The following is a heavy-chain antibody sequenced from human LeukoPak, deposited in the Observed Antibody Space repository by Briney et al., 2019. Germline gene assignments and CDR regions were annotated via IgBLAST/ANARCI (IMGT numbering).Heavy chain of an antibody. Sequence: GGSLRLSCTASGFTFGDYAMSWFRPAPGKGLEWVGFIRSKAYGGTTEYAASVKGRFTISRDDSKSIAYLQMNSLKTEDTAVYYCTRGCLGYYYYMDVWGKGTTVTVSS. CDR2: IRSKAYGGTT. D-gene: IGHD3-16*01. CDR1: GFTFGDYA. CDR3: TRGCLGYYYYMDV. J-gene: IGHJ6*03. V-gene: IGHV3-49*03.